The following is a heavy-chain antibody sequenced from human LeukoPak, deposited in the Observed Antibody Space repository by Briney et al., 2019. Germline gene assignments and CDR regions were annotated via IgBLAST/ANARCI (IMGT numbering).Heavy chain of an antibody. J-gene: IGHJ6*02. V-gene: IGHV1-8*01. D-gene: IGHD5-18*01. Sequence: ASVKVSCKASGYTFTSYDINWVRQATGQGLEWMGWMNPNSGNTGYAQKFQGRVTMTRNTSISTAYMELSSLRSEDTAVYYCARGPHVDTAMVRLYSYYYGMGVWGQGTTVTVSS. CDR2: MNPNSGNT. CDR3: ARGPHVDTAMVRLYSYYYGMGV. CDR1: GYTFTSYD.